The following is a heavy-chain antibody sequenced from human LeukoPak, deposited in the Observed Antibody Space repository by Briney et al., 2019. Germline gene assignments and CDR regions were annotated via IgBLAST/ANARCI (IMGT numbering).Heavy chain of an antibody. Sequence: PSETLSLTCAVYGGSFSDYYWGWICQPPGKGLEWIGEIHPSGSTNYSPSLKSRVTLSLDASKNQCSLKLSSVAAADTAVYFCARVGYSYVINDWSRTGLGAYPTKYYYHMDAWDKGTTVTVSS. CDR3: ARVGYSYVINDWSRTGLGAYPTKYYYHMDA. CDR2: IHPSGST. CDR1: GGSFSDYY. V-gene: IGHV4-34*01. J-gene: IGHJ6*03. D-gene: IGHD5-18*01.